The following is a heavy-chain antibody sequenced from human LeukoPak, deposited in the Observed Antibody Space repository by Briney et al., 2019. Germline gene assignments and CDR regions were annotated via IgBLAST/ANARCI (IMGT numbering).Heavy chain of an antibody. CDR3: AKSRGIYDNSGWRTYDY. CDR2: INWNGGST. D-gene: IGHD6-19*01. Sequence: PGGSLRLSCAASGFTFDDYGMSWVRHAPGKGLEWVSGINWNGGSTGYADSVKGRFTISRDNAKNTLYLQMNSLRAEDTAIYYCAKSRGIYDNSGWRTYDYWGQGTLVTVSS. CDR1: GFTFDDYG. J-gene: IGHJ4*02. V-gene: IGHV3-20*04.